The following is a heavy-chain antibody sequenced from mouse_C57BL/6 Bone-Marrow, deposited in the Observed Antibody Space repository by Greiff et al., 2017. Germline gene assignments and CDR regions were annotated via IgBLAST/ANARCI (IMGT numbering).Heavy chain of an antibody. Sequence: EESGPGLVKPSQSLSLTCSVTGYSITSGYYWNWIRQFPGNKLEWMGYISYDGSNNYNPSLKNRISITRDTSKNQFFLKLNSVTTEDTATYYCARVGDYFDYWGQGTTLTVSS. CDR3: ARVGDYFDY. D-gene: IGHD3-3*01. J-gene: IGHJ2*01. CDR2: ISYDGSN. CDR1: GYSITSGYY. V-gene: IGHV3-6*01.